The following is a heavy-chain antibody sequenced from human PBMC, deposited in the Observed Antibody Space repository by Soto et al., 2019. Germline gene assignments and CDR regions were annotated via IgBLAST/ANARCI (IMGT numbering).Heavy chain of an antibody. CDR1: GDTFKNYF. D-gene: IGHD6-13*01. Sequence: AASVKVSCKASGDTFKNYFINWVRQAPGQGLEWVGGINPLLRITQYAQKFQGRITISADRSTSTTYMELTTLKSEDTAVYYCSGDAPPRSGVYYGMDVWGQGTTVTVSS. CDR2: INPLLRIT. J-gene: IGHJ6*02. CDR3: SGDAPPRSGVYYGMDV. V-gene: IGHV1-69*10.